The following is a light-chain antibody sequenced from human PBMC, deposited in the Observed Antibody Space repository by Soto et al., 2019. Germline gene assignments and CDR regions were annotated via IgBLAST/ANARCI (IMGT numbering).Light chain of an antibody. J-gene: IGKJ5*01. CDR2: GAS. V-gene: IGKV3D-20*02. CDR1: QSVSSSY. Sequence: EIVLTQSPGTLSLSPGERATLSCRAVQSVSSSYLAWYQQKPGQPPRLLIYGASIRATGIPARFSGSGSGTDFTLTISSLEPEDFAIYYCQQRSNWPPITFGQGTRLEI. CDR3: QQRSNWPPIT.